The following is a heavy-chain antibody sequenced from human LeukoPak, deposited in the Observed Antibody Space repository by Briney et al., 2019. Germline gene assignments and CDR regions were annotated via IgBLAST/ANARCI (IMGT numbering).Heavy chain of an antibody. V-gene: IGHV3-74*01. J-gene: IGHJ4*02. Sequence: HPGGSLRLSCAASGFPFSSYWMHWVRQVPGKGLVWVSRIKSDGSGTNYADSVKGRFTISRDNSKSTLYLQMNSLRAEDTAVYYCAKGGGYSNGLFDSWGQGTLVTVSS. CDR3: AKGGGYSNGLFDS. CDR1: GFPFSSYW. D-gene: IGHD6-19*01. CDR2: IKSDGSGT.